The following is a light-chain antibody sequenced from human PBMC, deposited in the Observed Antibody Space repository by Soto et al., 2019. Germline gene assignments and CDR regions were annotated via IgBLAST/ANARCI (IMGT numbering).Light chain of an antibody. CDR2: GAS. J-gene: IGKJ4*01. CDR3: QQSYSTPPLT. Sequence: DIQMTQSPSSLSASVGDSVTITCRASQSISRYLNWYQQKPGKAPKLLISGASSLQTGVPSRFSGSGSGTDFTLTITSLQPEDFATYYCQQSYSTPPLTFGGGTKV. V-gene: IGKV1-39*01. CDR1: QSISRY.